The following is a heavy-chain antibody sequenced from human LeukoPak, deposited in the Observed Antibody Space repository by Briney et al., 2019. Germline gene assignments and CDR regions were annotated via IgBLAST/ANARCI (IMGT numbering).Heavy chain of an antibody. CDR1: GFTFSDYN. V-gene: IGHV3-11*04. CDR2: ISRSGSTK. CDR3: AKDGSWSGSWYAAASYYYYYMDV. D-gene: IGHD6-13*01. J-gene: IGHJ6*03. Sequence: GGSLRLSCAASGFTFSDYNMRWIRQAPGKGLEWVSSISRSGSTKYYADSVKGRFTISRDNAKNSLFLQMNSLRAEDTAVYYCAKDGSWSGSWYAAASYYYYYMDVWGKGTTVTVSS.